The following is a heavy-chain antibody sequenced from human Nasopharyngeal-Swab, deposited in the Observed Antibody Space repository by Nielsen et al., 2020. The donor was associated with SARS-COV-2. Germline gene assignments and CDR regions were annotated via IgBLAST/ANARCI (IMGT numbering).Heavy chain of an antibody. Sequence: WIRQPPGKGLEWVAVIWYDGSNKYYADSVKGRFTISRDNSKNTLYLQMNSLRVEDTAVYYCARDLEGIFDHWGQGALVTVSS. CDR3: ARDLEGIFDH. J-gene: IGHJ4*02. CDR2: IWYDGSNK. V-gene: IGHV3-33*01. D-gene: IGHD6-13*01.